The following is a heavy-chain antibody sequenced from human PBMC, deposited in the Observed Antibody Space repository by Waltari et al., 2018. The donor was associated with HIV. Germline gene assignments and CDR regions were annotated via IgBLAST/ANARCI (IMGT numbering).Heavy chain of an antibody. Sequence: QVQLVQSGAEVKKPGSSVKVSCKASGGSISTYAISWVRQAPGQGLEWMGWSIPIFGTANFAQKFQGRVTFTADVSTSTAYMELSSLTSKDTAVYYCARDLNAVELGTGTPGYWGQGTLVTVSS. CDR1: GGSISTYA. D-gene: IGHD1-1*01. CDR2: SIPIFGTA. V-gene: IGHV1-69*01. CDR3: ARDLNAVELGTGTPGY. J-gene: IGHJ4*02.